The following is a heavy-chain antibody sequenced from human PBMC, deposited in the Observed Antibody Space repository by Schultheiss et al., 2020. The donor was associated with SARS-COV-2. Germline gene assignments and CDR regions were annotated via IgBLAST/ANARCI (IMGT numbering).Heavy chain of an antibody. CDR1: GFTVSSNY. Sequence: GGSLRLSCAASGFTVSSNYMSWVRQAPGKGLEWVSAISGSGGSTYYADSVKGRFTISRDNSKNTLYLQMNSLRAEDTAVYYCAKGEGGHWYFDLWGRGTLVTVSS. CDR2: ISGSGGST. J-gene: IGHJ2*01. CDR3: AKGEGGHWYFDL. D-gene: IGHD2-15*01. V-gene: IGHV3-23*01.